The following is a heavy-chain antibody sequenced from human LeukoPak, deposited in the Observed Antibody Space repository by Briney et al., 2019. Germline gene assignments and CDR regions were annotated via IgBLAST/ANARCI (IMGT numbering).Heavy chain of an antibody. CDR3: ATSRGGTSFDY. CDR1: GYTFTDYY. V-gene: IGHV1-2*02. CDR2: MNPNSGGT. J-gene: IGHJ4*02. Sequence: ASVKDSCKASGYTFTDYYVHWGRQAPGQELQWMGWMNPNSGGTNYAQRLQGRVTMTRDTSISTAYMELTRLRFDDTAVFYCATSRGGTSFDYWGQGTLVTVSS. D-gene: IGHD2-2*01.